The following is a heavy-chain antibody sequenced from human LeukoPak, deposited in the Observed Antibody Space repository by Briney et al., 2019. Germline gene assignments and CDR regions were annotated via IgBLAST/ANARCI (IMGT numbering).Heavy chain of an antibody. Sequence: PSETLSLTCAVYGGSFSGYYWSWIRQPPGKGLEWIGEINHSESTNYNPSLKSRVTISVDTSKNQFSLKLSSVTAADTAVYYCAKIYGSGSYKPHAFDIWGQGTMVTVSS. J-gene: IGHJ3*02. V-gene: IGHV4-34*01. D-gene: IGHD3-10*01. CDR2: INHSEST. CDR1: GGSFSGYY. CDR3: AKIYGSGSYKPHAFDI.